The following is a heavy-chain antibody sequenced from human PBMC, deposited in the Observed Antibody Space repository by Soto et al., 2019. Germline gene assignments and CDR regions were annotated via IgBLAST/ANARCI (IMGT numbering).Heavy chain of an antibody. CDR2: IYYSGST. CDR1: GGSISSSSYY. CDR3: ARHPENYYDSSGPGILFDL. V-gene: IGHV4-39*01. J-gene: IGHJ2*01. Sequence: QLQLQESGPGLVKPSETLSLTCTVSGGSISSSSYYWGWIRQPPGKGLEWIGSIYYSGSTYYNPSLQSRVTISVDTSKTQFSLKLSSVTAADTAVYYCARHPENYYDSSGPGILFDLWGRGTLVTVSS. D-gene: IGHD3-22*01.